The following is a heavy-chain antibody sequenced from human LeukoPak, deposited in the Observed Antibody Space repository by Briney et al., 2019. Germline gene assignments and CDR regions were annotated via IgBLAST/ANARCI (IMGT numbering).Heavy chain of an antibody. D-gene: IGHD6-13*01. CDR3: ASRGEYSSSWYGMDV. CDR2: FYSSGTT. CDR1: GFTVSRKY. Sequence: GGSLRLSCVVSGFTVSRKYMTWVRQAPGKGLEWVSVFYSSGTTNYADSVKGRFIISRDNSKNTLYLQMNSLRAEDTAVYYCASRGEYSSSWYGMDVWGQGATVTVSS. V-gene: IGHV3-53*01. J-gene: IGHJ6*02.